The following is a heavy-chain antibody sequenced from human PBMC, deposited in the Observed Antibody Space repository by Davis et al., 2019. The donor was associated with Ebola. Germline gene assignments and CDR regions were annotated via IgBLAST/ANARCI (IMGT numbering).Heavy chain of an antibody. CDR3: ARAPYSGSYYADY. CDR1: GFTFSDYY. V-gene: IGHV3-11*04. J-gene: IGHJ4*02. D-gene: IGHD1-26*01. Sequence: GESLKISCAASGFTFSDYYMSWIRQAPGKGLEWVSYISSSGSTIYYADSVKGRFTISRDNANNSLYLQMNSLRAEDTAVYYCARAPYSGSYYADYWGQGTLVTVSS. CDR2: ISSSGSTI.